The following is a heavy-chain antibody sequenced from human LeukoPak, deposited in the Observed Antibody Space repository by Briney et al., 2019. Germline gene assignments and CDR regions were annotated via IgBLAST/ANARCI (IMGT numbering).Heavy chain of an antibody. J-gene: IGHJ4*02. CDR1: GFTFSSYS. CDR2: ISSSSSYI. V-gene: IGHV3-21*01. CDR3: ASRSSGLDFDY. Sequence: GGSLRLSCAASGFTFSSYSMNWVRQAPGKGLEWVSSISSSSSYIYYADSVKGRFTISRDNAKNSLYLQMNSLRAEDTAVYYCASRSSGLDFDYWGQGTLVTVSS. D-gene: IGHD6-19*01.